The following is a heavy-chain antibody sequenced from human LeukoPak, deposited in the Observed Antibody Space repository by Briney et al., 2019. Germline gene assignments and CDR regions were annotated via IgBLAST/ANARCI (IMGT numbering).Heavy chain of an antibody. CDR1: GFAFSSYN. Sequence: GGSLRLSCAASGFAFSSYNMNWVRQAPGKGLEWISYIGSSGSPTHYADSVGDRFTISRDNAKNSLYLQMNSLRDEDTAVYFCARRPYSDTSGRLSDVWGQGTTVTVSS. D-gene: IGHD3-22*01. J-gene: IGHJ6*02. CDR3: ARRPYSDTSGRLSDV. V-gene: IGHV3-48*02. CDR2: IGSSGSPT.